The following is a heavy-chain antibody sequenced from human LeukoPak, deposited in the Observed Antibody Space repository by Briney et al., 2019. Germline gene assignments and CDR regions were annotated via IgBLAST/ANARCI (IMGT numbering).Heavy chain of an antibody. Sequence: SETLSLTCTVSGGSISSSSYYWGWIRQPPGKGLEWIGSIYYSGSTYYNPSLKSRVTISVDTSKNQFSLKLSSVTAADTAVYYCADGYREWLDAFDIRGQGTMVTVSS. J-gene: IGHJ3*02. D-gene: IGHD6-13*01. CDR1: GGSISSSSYY. CDR3: ADGYREWLDAFDI. CDR2: IYYSGST. V-gene: IGHV4-39*01.